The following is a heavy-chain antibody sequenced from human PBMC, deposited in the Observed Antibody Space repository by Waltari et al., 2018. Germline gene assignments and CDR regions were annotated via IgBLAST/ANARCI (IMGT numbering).Heavy chain of an antibody. Sequence: QVQLQQWGAGLLKPSETLSLTCAVYGGSFSGYYWSWIRQPPGKGLEWIGEIKHSGSTNYSPSLKSRVTISVDTSKNQFSLKLSSVTAADTAVYYCATRPYCSSTSCYSWYGYWGQGTLVTVSS. D-gene: IGHD2-2*01. V-gene: IGHV4-34*01. CDR3: ATRPYCSSTSCYSWYGY. J-gene: IGHJ4*02. CDR1: GGSFSGYY. CDR2: IKHSGST.